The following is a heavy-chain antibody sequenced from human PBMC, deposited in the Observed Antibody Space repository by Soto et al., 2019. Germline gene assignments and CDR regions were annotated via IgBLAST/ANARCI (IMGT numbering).Heavy chain of an antibody. D-gene: IGHD4-17*01. Sequence: GGSLRLSCAASGFTFSSYAMHWVRQAPGKGLEWVAVISYDGSNKYYADSVKGRFTISRDNSKNTLYLQMNSLRAEDTAVYYCASGPTTVTTDAFDIWGQGTMVTVSS. J-gene: IGHJ3*02. CDR3: ASGPTTVTTDAFDI. CDR2: ISYDGSNK. V-gene: IGHV3-30-3*01. CDR1: GFTFSSYA.